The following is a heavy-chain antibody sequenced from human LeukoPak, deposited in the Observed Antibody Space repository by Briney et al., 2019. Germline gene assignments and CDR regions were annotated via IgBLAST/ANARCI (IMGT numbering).Heavy chain of an antibody. CDR2: IYTSGST. V-gene: IGHV4-4*07. CDR3: ASGYYYDSSGYYYGFQH. CDR1: GGSISSYY. D-gene: IGHD3-22*01. Sequence: ASETLSLTCTVSGGSISSYYWSWIRQPAGKGLEWIGRIYTSGSTNYNPSLKSRVTMSVDTSKNQFSLKLSSVTAADTAVYYCASGYYYDSSGYYYGFQHWGQGTLVTVSS. J-gene: IGHJ1*01.